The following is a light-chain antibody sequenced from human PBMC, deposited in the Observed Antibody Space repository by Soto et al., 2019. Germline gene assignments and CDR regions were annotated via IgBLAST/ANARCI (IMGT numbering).Light chain of an antibody. CDR1: QTISSL. CDR2: AAS. CDR3: QQANSFPIT. J-gene: IGKJ5*01. Sequence: IQLTHSSSSLSTSVLDRVTITFLASQTISSLLAWYQQKPGKAPKLLIYAASSLQSGVPSRFSGSGSGTDFTLTISSLQPEDFATYYCQQANSFPITFGQGTRLEIK. V-gene: IGKV1-12*01.